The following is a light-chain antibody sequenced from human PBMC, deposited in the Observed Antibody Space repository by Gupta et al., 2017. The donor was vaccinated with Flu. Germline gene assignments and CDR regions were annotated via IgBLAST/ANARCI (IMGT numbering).Light chain of an antibody. Sequence: GERATLSCRASQSVSTSLAWYQQKPGQAPRLLIYGASNRATGIPARFSGSGSGTDFTLTISTLEPEDFAVYYCQQRSDWPISFGPGTKVEIK. J-gene: IGKJ3*01. CDR1: QSVSTS. CDR3: QQRSDWPIS. CDR2: GAS. V-gene: IGKV3-11*01.